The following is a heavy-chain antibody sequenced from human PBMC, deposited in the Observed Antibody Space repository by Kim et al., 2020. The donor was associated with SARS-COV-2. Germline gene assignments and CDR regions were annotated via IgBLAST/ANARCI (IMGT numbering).Heavy chain of an antibody. V-gene: IGHV3-21*01. Sequence: GGSLRLSCAASGFTFSSYSMNWVRQAPGKGLEWVSSISSSSSYIYYADSVKGRFTISRDNAKNSLYLQMNSLRAEDTAVYYCARDGGGIGYQLLLDQAHDAFDIWGQGTMVTVSS. CDR2: ISSSSSYI. D-gene: IGHD2-2*01. CDR1: GFTFSSYS. J-gene: IGHJ3*02. CDR3: ARDGGGIGYQLLLDQAHDAFDI.